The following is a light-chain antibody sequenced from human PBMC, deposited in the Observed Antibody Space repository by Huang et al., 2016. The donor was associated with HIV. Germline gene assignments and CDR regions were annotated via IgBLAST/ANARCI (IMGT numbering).Light chain of an antibody. CDR3: QQHHSWLT. J-gene: IGKJ4*01. V-gene: IGKV3-11*01. Sequence: IVLTQSPATLSWYLGERVTLSCRARQSISTHFAWYQQRPGQPPRLLIYDASNRVAVVPARFSGSWSGTDFPLTISSLQPEDFALYYCQQHHSWLTFGGGTKLEVK. CDR1: QSISTH. CDR2: DAS.